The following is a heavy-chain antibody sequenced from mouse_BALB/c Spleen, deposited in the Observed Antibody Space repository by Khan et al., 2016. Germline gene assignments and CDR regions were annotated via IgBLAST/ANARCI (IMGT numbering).Heavy chain of an antibody. CDR1: GYTFTTAG. CDR3: ASGSSYFDY. Sequence: QIQLVQSGPELKKPGETVRISCKASGYTFTTAGMQWVQKMPGKGLKWIGWINTHSGVPKYAEDFKGRFAFSLETSASIAYLQISNLKNEDTATYFCASGSSYFDYWGQGTTLTVSS. V-gene: IGHV9-4*02. J-gene: IGHJ2*01. D-gene: IGHD1-1*01. CDR2: INTHSGVP.